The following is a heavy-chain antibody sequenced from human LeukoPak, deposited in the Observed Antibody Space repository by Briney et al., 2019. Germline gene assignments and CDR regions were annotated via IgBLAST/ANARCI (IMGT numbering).Heavy chain of an antibody. CDR2: INHSGST. Sequence: SETLSLTCAVYGGSFSGCYWSWIRQPPGKGLEWIGEINHSGSTNYNPSLKSRVTISVDTSKNQFSLKLSSVTAADTAVYYCATFITGTTGNWFDPWGQGTLVTVSS. V-gene: IGHV4-34*01. J-gene: IGHJ5*02. D-gene: IGHD1-20*01. CDR1: GGSFSGCY. CDR3: ATFITGTTGNWFDP.